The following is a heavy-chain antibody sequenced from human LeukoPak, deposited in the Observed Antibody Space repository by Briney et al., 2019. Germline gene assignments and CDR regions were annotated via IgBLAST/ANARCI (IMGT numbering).Heavy chain of an antibody. CDR1: GGSISSGGYY. V-gene: IGHV4-30-2*01. CDR2: IYHSGST. J-gene: IGHJ5*02. CDR3: AKNGQRGFSFDP. D-gene: IGHD2-8*01. Sequence: PSQTLSLTCTVSGGSISSGGYYWSWIRQPPGKGLEWIGYIYHSGSTYYNPSLKSRVTISVDRSKNQFSLKWYSVTAADTGLYYCAKNGQRGFSFDPWGQGTLVIVAS.